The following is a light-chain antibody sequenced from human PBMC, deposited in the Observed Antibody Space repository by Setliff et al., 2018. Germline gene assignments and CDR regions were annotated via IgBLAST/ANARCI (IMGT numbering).Light chain of an antibody. Sequence: QSVLTQPPSVSGAPGQRVSISRSGGRSNIGAGHDVHWYYHLAGTAPKLLIYHNNNRASGIPDRFSGSKSGTSASLAIAELQAEDEADYYCQSYDNTLGVSIFGGGTKVTVL. V-gene: IGLV1-40*01. CDR2: HNN. J-gene: IGLJ2*01. CDR3: QSYDNTLGVSI. CDR1: RSNIGAGHD.